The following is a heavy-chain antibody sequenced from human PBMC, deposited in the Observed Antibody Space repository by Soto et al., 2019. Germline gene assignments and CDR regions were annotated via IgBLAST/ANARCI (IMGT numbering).Heavy chain of an antibody. Sequence: SETLSLTCSVSGGSISSYYWSWIRQPPGKGLEWIGYIYYSGSTNYNPSLKSRVTISVDTSKNQFSLKLSSVTAADTAVYYCARGPTMVRGVTAVPYYYMDVWGKRTTVTAP. CDR3: ARGPTMVRGVTAVPYYYMDV. V-gene: IGHV4-59*01. CDR2: IYYSGST. CDR1: GGSISSYY. J-gene: IGHJ6*03. D-gene: IGHD3-10*01.